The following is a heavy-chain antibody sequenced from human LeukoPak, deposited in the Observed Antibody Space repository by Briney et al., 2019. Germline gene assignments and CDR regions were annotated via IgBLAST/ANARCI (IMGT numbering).Heavy chain of an antibody. CDR3: ARECSGGRCYLRGDAFDI. D-gene: IGHD2-15*01. V-gene: IGHV4-4*07. CDR1: GGSISSYY. Sequence: SETLSLTCTVSGGSISSYYWTWIRQPAGKGLEWVGRIYTSGNTNYNPSLKSRVTMSVDTSKSQFSLKLSSVTAADTAVYYCARECSGGRCYLRGDAFDIWGQGTMVTVSS. J-gene: IGHJ3*02. CDR2: IYTSGNT.